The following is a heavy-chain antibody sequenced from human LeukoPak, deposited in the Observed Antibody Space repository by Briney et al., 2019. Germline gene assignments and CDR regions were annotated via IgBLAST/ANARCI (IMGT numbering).Heavy chain of an antibody. CDR3: ASSKYSSGWDGGYYFDY. Sequence: GEPLKISCKGSGYSFPSYWIGWVRQMPGKGLEWMGIIYPGDSDTRYSPSFQGQVTISADKSISTAYLQWSSLKASDTAMYYCASSKYSSGWDGGYYFDYWGQGTLVTVSS. V-gene: IGHV5-51*01. J-gene: IGHJ4*02. D-gene: IGHD6-19*01. CDR2: IYPGDSDT. CDR1: GYSFPSYW.